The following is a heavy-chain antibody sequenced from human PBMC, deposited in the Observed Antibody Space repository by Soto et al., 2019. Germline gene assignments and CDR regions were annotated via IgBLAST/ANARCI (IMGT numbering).Heavy chain of an antibody. CDR1: GFTFSSYS. D-gene: IGHD3-22*01. J-gene: IGHJ6*02. V-gene: IGHV3-21*01. CDR2: ISSSSSYI. Sequence: GGSLRLSCAASGFTFSSYSMNWVRQAPGKGLEWASSISSSSSYIYYADSAKGRFTISRDNAKNSLYLQMNSLRAEDTAVYYCARVRRYYDSSGSSLYGMDVWGQGTTVTVSS. CDR3: ARVRRYYDSSGSSLYGMDV.